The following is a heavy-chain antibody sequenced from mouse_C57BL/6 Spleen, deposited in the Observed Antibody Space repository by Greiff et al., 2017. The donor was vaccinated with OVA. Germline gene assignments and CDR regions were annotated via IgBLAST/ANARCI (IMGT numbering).Heavy chain of an antibody. Sequence: EVQLVESGGGLVKPGGSLKLSCAASGFTFSDFGMHWVRQAPEKGLEWVAYISRGSSTIYYADTLKGRFTISRDNAKNTLFLQMTSLRSEDTAMYFCARNAGYPVTYWGQGTLVTVSA. CDR1: GFTFSDFG. J-gene: IGHJ3*01. CDR2: ISRGSSTI. D-gene: IGHD2-3*01. CDR3: ARNAGYPVTY. V-gene: IGHV5-17*01.